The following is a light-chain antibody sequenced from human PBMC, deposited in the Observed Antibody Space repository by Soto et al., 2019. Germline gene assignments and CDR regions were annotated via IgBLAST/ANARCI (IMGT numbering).Light chain of an antibody. Sequence: QSALTQPASVSGSPGESITISCTGTSSDLGGYNYVCWYQQPPGKAPKLMICELNHRPAGVSNHFSGSTSGNTASLTICVLLAEDEDDYYCSSYTSISTVVFGGGTKLTVL. J-gene: IGLJ2*01. CDR2: ELN. CDR1: SSDLGGYNY. V-gene: IGLV2-14*01. CDR3: SSYTSISTVV.